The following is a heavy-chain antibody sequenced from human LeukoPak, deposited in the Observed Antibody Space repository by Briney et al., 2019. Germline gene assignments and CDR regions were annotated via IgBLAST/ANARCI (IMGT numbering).Heavy chain of an antibody. J-gene: IGHJ4*02. CDR1: GFTFSSYS. V-gene: IGHV3-21*01. CDR2: VNTVSSYI. D-gene: IGHD3-22*01. Sequence: PGGSLRLSCAASGFTFSSYSFNWVRQAPGKGLEWVSSVNTVSSYIYYADSVRGRFTISRDNADNSLYLQMNGLRAEDTGVYYCARLRRNSDTSGYYYYYDYWGQGRLVTVSS. CDR3: ARLRRNSDTSGYYYYYDY.